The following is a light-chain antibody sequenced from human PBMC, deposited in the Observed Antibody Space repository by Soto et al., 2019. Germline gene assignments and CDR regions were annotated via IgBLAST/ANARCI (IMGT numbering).Light chain of an antibody. Sequence: EIVLTQSPGTLSLSPGERASLSCRASQSVSSSYLAWYQQKPGQAPRLLIYGASSRATGIPDRFSGSGSGTDFTLPISRLEPEDFAVYYCQQYGNSRTFGQGTKGEI. CDR2: GAS. V-gene: IGKV3-20*01. CDR1: QSVSSSY. CDR3: QQYGNSRT. J-gene: IGKJ1*01.